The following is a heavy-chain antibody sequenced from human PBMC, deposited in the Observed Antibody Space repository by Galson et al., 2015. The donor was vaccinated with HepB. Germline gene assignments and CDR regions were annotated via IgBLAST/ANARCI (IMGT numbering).Heavy chain of an antibody. CDR2: IRRKAYGGTT. V-gene: IGHV3-49*03. CDR3: TRGQYDSSGYCLHHFDY. Sequence: SLRLSCAASGFTFGDHAMSWFRQAPGKGLEWVGFIRRKAYGGTTEYAASVKGRFTISRDDSKSIAYLQMNSLKTEDTAVYYCTRGQYDSSGYCLHHFDYWGQGTLVTVSS. D-gene: IGHD3-22*01. CDR1: GFTFGDHA. J-gene: IGHJ4*02.